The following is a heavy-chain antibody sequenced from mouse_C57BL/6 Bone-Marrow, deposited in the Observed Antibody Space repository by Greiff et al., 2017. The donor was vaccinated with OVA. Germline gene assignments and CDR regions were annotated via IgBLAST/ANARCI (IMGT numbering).Heavy chain of an antibody. V-gene: IGHV5-9-1*02. CDR1: GFTFSSYA. CDR3: TRDDRLRPHYFDY. CDR2: ISSGGDYI. D-gene: IGHD2-4*01. Sequence: DVQLVESGAGLVKPGGSLKLSCAASGFTFSSYAMSWVRQTPEKRLEWVAYISSGGDYIYYADTVKGRFTISRDNARNTLYLQMSSLKSEDTAMYYCTRDDRLRPHYFDYWGQGTTLTVSS. J-gene: IGHJ2*01.